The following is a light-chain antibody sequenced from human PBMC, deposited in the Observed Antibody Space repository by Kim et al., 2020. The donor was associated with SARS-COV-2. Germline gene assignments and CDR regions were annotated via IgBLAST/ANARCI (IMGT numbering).Light chain of an antibody. V-gene: IGKV3-20*01. CDR1: QSVSSSY. Sequence: WSPGERAPLACRASQSVSSSYLAWYQQKPGQAPRLLIYDASSRATSIPDRFSGSGSGTDFTLTISRLEPEDFAVYYCQQYGSSPYTFGHGTKLEI. CDR3: QQYGSSPYT. J-gene: IGKJ2*01. CDR2: DAS.